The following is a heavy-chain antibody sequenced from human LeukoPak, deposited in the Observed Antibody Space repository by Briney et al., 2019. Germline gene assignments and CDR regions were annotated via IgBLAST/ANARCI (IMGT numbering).Heavy chain of an antibody. V-gene: IGHV1-69*06. Sequence: SVKVSCKASGGTFSSYAINWVRQAPGQGLEWVGGIITMFSTANYAQKFQGRVTITADKSTSTAYMELSSLRSEDTAVYYCARVGWNYVADYWGQGTLVTVSS. CDR2: IITMFSTA. CDR1: GGTFSSYA. J-gene: IGHJ4*02. D-gene: IGHD1-7*01. CDR3: ARVGWNYVADY.